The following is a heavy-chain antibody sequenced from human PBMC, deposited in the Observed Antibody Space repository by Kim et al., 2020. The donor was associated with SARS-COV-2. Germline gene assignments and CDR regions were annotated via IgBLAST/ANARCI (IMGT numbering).Heavy chain of an antibody. CDR3: ARGLGRSYSSGWYYFDY. J-gene: IGHJ4*02. V-gene: IGHV1-8*01. Sequence: FQGRVTMTRNTSISTAYMELSSLRSEDTAVYYCARGLGRSYSSGWYYFDYWGQGTLVTVSS. D-gene: IGHD6-19*01.